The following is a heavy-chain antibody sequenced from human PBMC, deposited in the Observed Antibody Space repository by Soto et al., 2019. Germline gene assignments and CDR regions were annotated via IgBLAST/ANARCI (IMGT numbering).Heavy chain of an antibody. D-gene: IGHD3-10*01. CDR2: IDPSDSYT. Sequence: PGESLKVSCKGSGYSFTSYWISWVRQMPGKGLEWMGRIDPSDSYTNYSPSFQGHVTISADKSISTAYLQWSSLKASDTVMYYCARHIGGYYYYGMDVCGQGTTVTVSS. CDR3: ARHIGGYYYYGMDV. CDR1: GYSFTSYW. V-gene: IGHV5-10-1*01. J-gene: IGHJ6*02.